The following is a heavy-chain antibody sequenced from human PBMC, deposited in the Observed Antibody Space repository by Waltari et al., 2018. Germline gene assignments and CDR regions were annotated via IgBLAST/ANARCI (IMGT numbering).Heavy chain of an antibody. J-gene: IGHJ5*02. CDR3: AQRRRNLDHGDYAWVDD. CDR2: IDWDDDK. Sequence: QATLKESGPALVKPTQTLTLTCTFSGFSLSSSGVGVTWIRQVPGKALEWLARIDWDDDKYYNPALTTRVAIFKDSSKPQVALRMNNLDPVETGTYYCAQRRRNLDHGDYAWVDDWGQGILGSVSS. V-gene: IGHV2-70*04. D-gene: IGHD4-17*01. CDR1: GFSLSSSGVG.